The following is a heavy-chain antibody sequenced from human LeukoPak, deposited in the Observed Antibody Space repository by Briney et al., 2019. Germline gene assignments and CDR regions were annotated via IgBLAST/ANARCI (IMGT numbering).Heavy chain of an antibody. Sequence: SETLSLTCAVYGGSFSGYYWSWIRQPPGKELEWIGEINHSGSTNYNPSLKSRVTISVDTSKNQFSLKLSSVTAADTAVYYCAKAANEWELLAGYFDYWGQGTLVTVSS. CDR2: INHSGST. CDR1: GGSFSGYY. D-gene: IGHD1-26*01. J-gene: IGHJ4*02. CDR3: AKAANEWELLAGYFDY. V-gene: IGHV4-34*01.